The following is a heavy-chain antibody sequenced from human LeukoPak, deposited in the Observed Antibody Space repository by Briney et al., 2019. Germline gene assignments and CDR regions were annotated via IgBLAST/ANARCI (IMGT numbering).Heavy chain of an antibody. D-gene: IGHD5-18*01. J-gene: IGHJ4*02. V-gene: IGHV3-53*04. CDR2: IYSGGTT. CDR1: GFTVSTNC. Sequence: GGSLRLSCAASGFTVSTNCMTWVRQAPGKGLEWGSTIYSGGTTYYAASVMGRFTISRHNSRNTLYLQMTSLRAEDTAVYYCARVDTVMAYYFDLWGQGTLVTVSS. CDR3: ARVDTVMAYYFDL.